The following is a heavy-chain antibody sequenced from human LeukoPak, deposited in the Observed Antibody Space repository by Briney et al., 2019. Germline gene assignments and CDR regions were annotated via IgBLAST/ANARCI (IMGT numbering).Heavy chain of an antibody. CDR1: GFTFSNAW. CDR3: TTAGYDSSGYYPPDY. Sequence: GGSLRLSCAASGFTFSNAWMSWVRQAPGKGLEWVGPIKSKTDGGTTDYAAPVKGRFTISRDDSKNTLYLQMNSLKTEDTAVYYCTTAGYDSSGYYPPDYWGQGTLVTVSS. J-gene: IGHJ4*02. V-gene: IGHV3-15*01. D-gene: IGHD3-22*01. CDR2: IKSKTDGGTT.